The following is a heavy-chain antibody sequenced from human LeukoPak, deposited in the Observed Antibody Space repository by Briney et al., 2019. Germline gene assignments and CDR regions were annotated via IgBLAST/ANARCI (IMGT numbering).Heavy chain of an antibody. D-gene: IGHD5-12*01. J-gene: IGHJ6*02. CDR2: IHYSGSA. V-gene: IGHV4-59*01. Sequence: PSETLSLTCTVSGVSFSGYYWSWIRQPPGKGLDWIGHIHYSGSANYNPSLKSRVTISMDTSKNQFSLRLSSVTAVDTAVYYCARVSGATITTYYGMDVWGQGTTVTVS. CDR3: ARVSGATITTYYGMDV. CDR1: GVSFSGYY.